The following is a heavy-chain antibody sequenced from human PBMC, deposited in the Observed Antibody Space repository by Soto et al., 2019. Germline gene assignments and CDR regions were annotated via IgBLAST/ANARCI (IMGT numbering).Heavy chain of an antibody. Sequence: QVQLVESGGGVVQPGRSLRLSCAASGFTFSSYGMHWVRQAPGKGLEWVAVIWYDGSNKYYANSVKGRITISKDNSKNTLYLQMNSRRAEDTAVYYCARPGYYDSSGYGDYFDYWGQGTLVTVSS. CDR2: IWYDGSNK. CDR1: GFTFSSYG. J-gene: IGHJ4*02. CDR3: ARPGYYDSSGYGDYFDY. D-gene: IGHD3-22*01. V-gene: IGHV3-33*01.